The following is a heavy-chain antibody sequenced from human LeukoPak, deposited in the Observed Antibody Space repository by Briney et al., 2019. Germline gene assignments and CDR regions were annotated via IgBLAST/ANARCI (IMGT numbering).Heavy chain of an antibody. J-gene: IGHJ4*02. CDR3: ARTMGTSTSSTLDY. Sequence: LGESLKISCKASRYSFTTYWIAWVRHMPGKGLEWMGIIYPGDSDTRYSSSFQGQVTISADKSITTAYLQWSSQKASDTAIYYCARTMGTSTSSTLDYWGQGTLVTVSS. V-gene: IGHV5-51*01. CDR1: RYSFTTYW. D-gene: IGHD2-2*01. CDR2: IYPGDSDT.